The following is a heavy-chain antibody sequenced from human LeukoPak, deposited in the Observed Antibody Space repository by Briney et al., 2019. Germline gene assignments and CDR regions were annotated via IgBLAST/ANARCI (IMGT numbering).Heavy chain of an antibody. D-gene: IGHD3-16*02. CDR2: IYYSGST. CDR1: GGSIGSYY. CDR3: ARNPADYVWGSYRYYNWFDP. V-gene: IGHV4-59*01. Sequence: SETLSLTCTVSGGSIGSYYWSWIRQPPGKGLEWIGYIYYSGSTNYNPSLKSRVTISVDTSKNQFSLKLSSVTAADMAVYYCARNPADYVWGSYRYYNWFDPWGQGTLVTVSS. J-gene: IGHJ5*02.